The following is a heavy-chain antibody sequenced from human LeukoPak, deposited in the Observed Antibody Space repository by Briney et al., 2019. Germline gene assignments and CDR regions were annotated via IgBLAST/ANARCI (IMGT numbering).Heavy chain of an antibody. CDR3: ARDISVVVGPIDY. D-gene: IGHD2-15*01. CDR1: GFTFRSYA. J-gene: IGHJ4*02. Sequence: GGSLRLSCAASGFTFRSYAMHWVRQAPGKGLEWVAVISYDGNNKYYADSVKGRFTISRDNSKNTLYLQMNSLRAEDTAVYYCARDISVVVGPIDYWGQGTLVTVSS. CDR2: ISYDGNNK. V-gene: IGHV3-30-3*01.